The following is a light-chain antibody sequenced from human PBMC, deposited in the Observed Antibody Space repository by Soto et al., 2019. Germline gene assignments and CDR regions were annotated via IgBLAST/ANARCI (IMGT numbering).Light chain of an antibody. Sequence: QSVLTQPPSASGTPGQRVTISCSGSSSNIGRNTVNWYQQLPGTAPKLLIYINDQRPSGVPDRFSGSKSGTSASLAISGLQSEDDANYYCAAWDDSLNGPVFGGGTQLTVL. CDR3: AAWDDSLNGPV. J-gene: IGLJ2*01. V-gene: IGLV1-44*01. CDR1: SSNIGRNT. CDR2: IND.